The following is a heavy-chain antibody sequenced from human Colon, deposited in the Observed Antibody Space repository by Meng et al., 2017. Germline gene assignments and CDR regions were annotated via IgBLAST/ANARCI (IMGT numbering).Heavy chain of an antibody. V-gene: IGHV4-31*03. Sequence: QVPLHESGQGLVGLSDDRSLVCTVSGGSIQSGGYHWSWVRQHPGKGLEYIRFMSDSGTTDYNPSLRSRVSISEIGSSKNQFSLTLRSVTAADTATYLCARDTLYGTDYWGQGVLVTVSS. D-gene: IGHD4-17*01. J-gene: IGHJ4*02. CDR3: ARDTLYGTDY. CDR1: GGSIQSGGYH. CDR2: MSDSGTT.